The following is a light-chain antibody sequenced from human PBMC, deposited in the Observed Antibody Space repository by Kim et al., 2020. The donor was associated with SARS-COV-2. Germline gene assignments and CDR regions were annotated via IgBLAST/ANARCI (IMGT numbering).Light chain of an antibody. J-gene: IGKJ4*01. Sequence: ASIGDSVSITCRASKSISIHLNWYQQKPGKAPKILISGASRLQGGVPPRFSGSGSGTDFTLIISSLQPEDFATYYCQQSYNVPLTFGGGTKVDIK. V-gene: IGKV1-39*01. CDR1: KSISIH. CDR2: GAS. CDR3: QQSYNVPLT.